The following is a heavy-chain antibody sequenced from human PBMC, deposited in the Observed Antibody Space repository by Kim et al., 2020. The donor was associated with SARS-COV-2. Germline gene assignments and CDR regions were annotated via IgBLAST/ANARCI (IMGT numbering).Heavy chain of an antibody. CDR3: SRNGGSYTFYF. J-gene: IGHJ4*02. Sequence: SETLSLTCTVSGTPISSHYWSWFRQPPGKGLEWIGHFYHSGSADYNSPLKSRVIISADTSKSQLSLELSSATAADTAAYYCSRNGGSYTFYFCGQRILV. CDR1: GTPISSHY. V-gene: IGHV4-59*11. CDR2: FYHSGSA. D-gene: IGHD2-8*01.